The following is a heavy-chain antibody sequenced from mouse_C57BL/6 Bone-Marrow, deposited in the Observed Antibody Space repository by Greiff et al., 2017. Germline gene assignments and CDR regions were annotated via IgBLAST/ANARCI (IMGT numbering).Heavy chain of an antibody. Sequence: VKLMESGAELARPGASVKLSCKASGYTFTSYGISWVKQRTGQGLEWIGEIYPRSGNTYYNEKFKGKATLTADKSSSTAYMELRSLTSEDSAVYFCARYGGSFYAMDYWGQGTSVTVSS. V-gene: IGHV1-81*01. CDR1: GYTFTSYG. J-gene: IGHJ4*01. CDR2: IYPRSGNT. D-gene: IGHD1-1*01. CDR3: ARYGGSFYAMDY.